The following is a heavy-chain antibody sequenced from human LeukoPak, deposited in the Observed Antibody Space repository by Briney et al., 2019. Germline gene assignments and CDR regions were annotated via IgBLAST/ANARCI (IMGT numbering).Heavy chain of an antibody. Sequence: SETLSLTCTVSGGSISSGGYYWSWIRQPPGKGLEWIGSIYYSGSTYYNPSLKSRVTISVDTSKNQFSLKLSSVTAADTAVYYCAGFHWSLKSGYYFDYWGQGTLVTVSS. D-gene: IGHD3-10*01. CDR3: AGFHWSLKSGYYFDY. V-gene: IGHV4-39*01. CDR2: IYYSGST. CDR1: GGSISSGGYY. J-gene: IGHJ4*02.